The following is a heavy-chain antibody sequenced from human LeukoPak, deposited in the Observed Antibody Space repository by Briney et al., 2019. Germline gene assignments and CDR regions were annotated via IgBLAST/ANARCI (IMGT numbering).Heavy chain of an antibody. CDR3: ARDQSGPRPITFGGVIVIPFDY. CDR2: ISAYNGNT. D-gene: IGHD3-16*02. Sequence: VASVKVSCKASGYTFTRYGISWVRQAPAQGLEWMGWISAYNGNTNYAQKLQGRVTMTTDTSTSTAYMELRSLRSDDTAVYYCARDQSGPRPITFGGVIVIPFDYWGQGTLVTVSS. CDR1: GYTFTRYG. V-gene: IGHV1-18*04. J-gene: IGHJ4*02.